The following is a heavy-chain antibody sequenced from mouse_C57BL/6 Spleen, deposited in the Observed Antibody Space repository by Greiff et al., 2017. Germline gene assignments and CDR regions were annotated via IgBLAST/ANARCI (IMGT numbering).Heavy chain of an antibody. Sequence: EVKVVESGGDLVKPGGSLKLSCAASGFTFSSYGMSWVRQTPDKRLEWVATISSGGSYTYYPDSVKGRFTISRDNAKNTLYLQMSSLKSEDTAMYYCARRDDGYYHYFDYWGQGTTLTVSS. J-gene: IGHJ2*01. D-gene: IGHD2-3*01. V-gene: IGHV5-6*02. CDR2: ISSGGSYT. CDR1: GFTFSSYG. CDR3: ARRDDGYYHYFDY.